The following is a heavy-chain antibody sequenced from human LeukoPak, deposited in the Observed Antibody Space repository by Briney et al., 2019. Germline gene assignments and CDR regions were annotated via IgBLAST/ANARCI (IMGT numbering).Heavy chain of an antibody. CDR1: SGSISTSNYY. D-gene: IGHD3-10*01. CDR3: AMRGFRNWFDP. Sequence: SETLSLTCTVSSGSISTSNYYWGWIRQPPGKGLEWIGTMYYSGSIYYNPSLKSRVTISVDTSKNQLSLKLSSVTAADTAVYYCAMRGFRNWFDPWGQGTLVTVSS. J-gene: IGHJ5*02. V-gene: IGHV4-39*01. CDR2: MYYSGSI.